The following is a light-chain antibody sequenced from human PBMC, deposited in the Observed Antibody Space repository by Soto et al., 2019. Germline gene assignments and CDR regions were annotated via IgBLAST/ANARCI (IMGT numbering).Light chain of an antibody. Sequence: QSVLTQPPSASGTPGQRVTLSCSGSSSNIGSNSVHWYQQLPGAAPKLLIYSNTRRPSGVPDRFSGSKSGTSASLAISGLQSEDEADFYCATWDDSLHGVVFGGGTKLTVL. J-gene: IGLJ2*01. V-gene: IGLV1-44*01. CDR2: SNT. CDR1: SSNIGSNS. CDR3: ATWDDSLHGVV.